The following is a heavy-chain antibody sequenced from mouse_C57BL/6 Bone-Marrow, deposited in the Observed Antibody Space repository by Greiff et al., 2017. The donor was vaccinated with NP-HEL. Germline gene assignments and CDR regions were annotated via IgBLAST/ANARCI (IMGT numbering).Heavy chain of an antibody. J-gene: IGHJ4*01. CDR3: ARQYYYGRFYAMDY. CDR2: ISSGSSTI. D-gene: IGHD1-1*01. CDR1: GFTFSDYG. V-gene: IGHV5-17*01. Sequence: EVQRVESGGGLVKPGGSLKLSCAASGFTFSDYGMHWVRQAPEKGLEWVAYISSGSSTIYYADTVKGRFTISRDNAKNTLFLQMTSLRSEDTAMYYCARQYYYGRFYAMDYWGQGTSVTVSS.